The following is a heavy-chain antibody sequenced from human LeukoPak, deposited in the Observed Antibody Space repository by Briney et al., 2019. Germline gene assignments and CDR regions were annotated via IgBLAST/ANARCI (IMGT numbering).Heavy chain of an antibody. J-gene: IGHJ4*02. V-gene: IGHV4-39*01. CDR1: GGSISSSSYY. CDR2: IYYSGST. CDR3: ARLIGELLYDY. D-gene: IGHD3-10*01. Sequence: SENLSLTCTVSGGSISSSSYYWGWIRQPPGKGLEWIGSIYYSGSTYYNPSLKSRVTISVDTSKNQFSLKLSSVTAADTAVYYCARLIGELLYDYWGQGTLVTVSS.